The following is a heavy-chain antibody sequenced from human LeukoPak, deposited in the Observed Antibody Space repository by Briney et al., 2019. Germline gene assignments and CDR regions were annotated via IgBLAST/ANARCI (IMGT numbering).Heavy chain of an antibody. V-gene: IGHV4-4*07. CDR3: ARGRVFYDSTGYFI. J-gene: IGHJ3*02. D-gene: IGHD3-22*01. CDR1: GGSISNYY. CDR2: IYSSGST. Sequence: SETLSLTCTVSGGSISNYYWSWIRQPAGKGLEWIGHIYSSGSTNYNPSLSSLKSRVSMSVDTSNNRFSLKLSSVTAADTAVYHCARGRVFYDSTGYFIWGQRTMVTVSS.